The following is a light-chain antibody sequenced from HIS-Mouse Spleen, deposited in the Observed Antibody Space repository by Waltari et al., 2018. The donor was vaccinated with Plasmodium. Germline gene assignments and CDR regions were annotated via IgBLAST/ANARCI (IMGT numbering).Light chain of an antibody. CDR3: CSYAGSSTVV. V-gene: IGLV2-23*01. Sequence: QSALTQPASVSGSPGQSITISCTGTSSDVGSYNLVSWYQQHPGKAPKLMIYEGSKRPSGFSNRFSGSKSGNTASLTFSGLQAEDESDYYCCSYAGSSTVVFGGGTKLTVL. CDR2: EGS. J-gene: IGLJ2*01. CDR1: SSDVGSYNL.